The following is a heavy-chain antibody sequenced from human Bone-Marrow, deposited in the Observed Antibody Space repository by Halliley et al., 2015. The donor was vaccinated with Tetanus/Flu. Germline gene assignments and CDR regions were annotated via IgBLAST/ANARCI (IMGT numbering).Heavy chain of an antibody. CDR3: ARNYYDNTGYGMDA. V-gene: IGHV1-18*01. J-gene: IGHJ6*02. D-gene: IGHD3-22*01. Sequence: QVQLVQSGGEVKKPGASVKVSCKAAGYTFTNYGISWVRQAPRQGLEWMGWINANSGQTNYARKFRGRISLTTETSTSTVLMELRSLRFDDTAVYYCARNYYDNTGYGMDAWGQGTTVAVPS. CDR1: GYTFTNYG. CDR2: INANSGQT.